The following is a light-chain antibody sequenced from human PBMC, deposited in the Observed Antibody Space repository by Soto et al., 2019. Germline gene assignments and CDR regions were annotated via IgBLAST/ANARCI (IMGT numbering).Light chain of an antibody. V-gene: IGKV3-20*01. CDR3: HQYGSSPGT. CDR2: DAY. CDR1: QTVDRY. Sequence: EIVLTQSPATLSLSPGDRATLSCRASQTVDRYVAWYQQKVGQAPRLLIYDAYTRATCVGARFTGSGSGKDFTLTISRLEPEDFAMFYCHQYGSSPGTFGQGTKVDI. J-gene: IGKJ1*01.